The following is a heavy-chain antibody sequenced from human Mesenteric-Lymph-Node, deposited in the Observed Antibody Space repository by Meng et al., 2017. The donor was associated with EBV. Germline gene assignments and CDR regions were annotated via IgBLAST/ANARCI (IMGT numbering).Heavy chain of an antibody. CDR2: INPAGATP. V-gene: IGHV3-74*01. D-gene: IGHD3-16*01. CDR1: GVTFSCYG. J-gene: IGHJ5*02. CDR3: ATDRWGREGWFDR. Sequence: GEVVEAGGGVVKPGASLTLSCAASGVTFSCYGMHWVRQASGKGLVWVAGINPAGATPNYAHDVQGRFTISGDKAKGTLYLQMSSLRVEDTAVYYCATDRWGREGWFDRWGQGTLVTVSS.